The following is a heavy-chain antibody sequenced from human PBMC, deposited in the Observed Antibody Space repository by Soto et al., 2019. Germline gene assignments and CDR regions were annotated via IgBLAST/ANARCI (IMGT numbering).Heavy chain of an antibody. V-gene: IGHV3-66*01. J-gene: IGHJ6*02. Sequence: EVQLVESGGGLVQPGGSLRLSCAASGLNVSSNYMSWVRQAPGKGLEWVSVIYSGGTTYYADSVKGRFTISRDNSKNTLYLQMNSLRAEDTAEYYCARDGMGNTVTTTPSIYYYYYYGMESGAKGPRSPSP. D-gene: IGHD4-17*01. CDR3: ARDGMGNTVTTTPSIYYYYYYGMES. CDR1: GLNVSSNY. CDR2: IYSGGTT.